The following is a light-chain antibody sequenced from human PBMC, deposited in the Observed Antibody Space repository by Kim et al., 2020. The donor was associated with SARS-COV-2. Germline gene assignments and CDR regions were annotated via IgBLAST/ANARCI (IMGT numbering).Light chain of an antibody. CDR1: SLRNYY. Sequence: GLGQTIRITCQGDSLRNYYPSWYQQKPGQAPVLVIYGKNNRPSGIPDRFSGSISGTPASLTITGAQAEDEADYYCNSRDNSGNHYIFGTGTKVTV. J-gene: IGLJ1*01. CDR3: NSRDNSGNHYI. CDR2: GKN. V-gene: IGLV3-19*01.